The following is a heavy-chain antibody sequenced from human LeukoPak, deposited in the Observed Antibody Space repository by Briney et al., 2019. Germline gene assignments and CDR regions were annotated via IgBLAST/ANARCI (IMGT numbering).Heavy chain of an antibody. CDR2: ISGNNGNT. CDR3: ARLCDFWSGYYPHFDY. D-gene: IGHD3-3*01. J-gene: IGHJ4*02. CDR1: GYTFTTHG. Sequence: ASVKVSCKASGYTFTTHGISWVRQAPGQGPEWMGWISGNNGNTHYAQKFQGRVTMTTETSTSTAYMELKSLRSDDTAVYYCARLCDFWSGYYPHFDYWSQGTLVTVSS. V-gene: IGHV1-18*01.